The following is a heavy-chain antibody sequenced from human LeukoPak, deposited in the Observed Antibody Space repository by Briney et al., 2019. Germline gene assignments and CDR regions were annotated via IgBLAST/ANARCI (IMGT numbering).Heavy chain of an antibody. V-gene: IGHV3-23*01. CDR1: GFTFSSYA. J-gene: IGHJ4*02. D-gene: IGHD6-13*01. Sequence: GGSLRLSCAASGFTFSSYAMSWVRQAPGKGLEWVSAISGSGGSTYYADSVKGRFTISRDNSKNTLYLQMNSLRAEDTAVYYCAKDERYSSSWPNYFDYWGQGTLVTVSS. CDR3: AKDERYSSSWPNYFDY. CDR2: ISGSGGST.